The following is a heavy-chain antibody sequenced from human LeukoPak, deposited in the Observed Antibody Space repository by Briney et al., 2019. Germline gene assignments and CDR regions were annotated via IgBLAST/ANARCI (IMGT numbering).Heavy chain of an antibody. Sequence: GGSLRLSCAASGFTFSSYEMNWVRQAPGKGLEWVSYISSSGSTIYYADSVKGRFTISRDNSKNTLYLQMNSLRAEDTAVYYCANTEYYDFWSGYYPHFDYWGQGTLVTVSS. V-gene: IGHV3-48*03. J-gene: IGHJ4*02. D-gene: IGHD3-3*01. CDR3: ANTEYYDFWSGYYPHFDY. CDR2: ISSSGSTI. CDR1: GFTFSSYE.